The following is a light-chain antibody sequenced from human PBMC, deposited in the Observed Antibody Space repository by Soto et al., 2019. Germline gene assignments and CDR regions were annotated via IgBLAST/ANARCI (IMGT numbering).Light chain of an antibody. CDR3: MQGTHWPIT. J-gene: IGKJ5*01. Sequence: DVVMTQSPLSLPVTLGQPASISCRSSQSLVHSDGNTYLNWYQQRPGQSPRRLIYKVSNRDSGVPDRFSGSASGSDFTLKISRVEAEDVGVYYCMQGTHWPITFGQGTRLEIK. CDR1: QSLVHSDGNTY. V-gene: IGKV2-30*02. CDR2: KVS.